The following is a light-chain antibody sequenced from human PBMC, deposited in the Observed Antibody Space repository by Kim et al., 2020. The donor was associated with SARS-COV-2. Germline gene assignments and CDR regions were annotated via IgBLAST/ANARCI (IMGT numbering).Light chain of an antibody. Sequence: EIVLTQSPVTLSLSPGERATLSCRASQSVTSNYLAWYQQTPGQAPRLLIYGASNRATGIPDRFSGSGCGRDFTLTIIRLEPEDFAVYYCHQYNSSPPITFGQGTRLEIK. CDR1: QSVTSNY. CDR2: GAS. CDR3: HQYNSSPPIT. J-gene: IGKJ5*01. V-gene: IGKV3-20*01.